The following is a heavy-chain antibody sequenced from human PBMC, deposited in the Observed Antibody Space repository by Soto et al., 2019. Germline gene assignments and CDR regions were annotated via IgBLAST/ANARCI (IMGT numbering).Heavy chain of an antibody. CDR2: IYYSGST. D-gene: IGHD4-4*01. CDR1: GGSISSSSYY. CDR3: ALVTGWFDP. J-gene: IGHJ5*02. V-gene: IGHV4-39*01. Sequence: PSETLSLTCTVSGGSISSSSYYWGWIRQPPGKGLEWIGSIYYSGSTYYNPSLKSRVTISVDTSKNQFSLKLSSVTAADTAVYYCALVTGWFDPWGQGTLVTVSS.